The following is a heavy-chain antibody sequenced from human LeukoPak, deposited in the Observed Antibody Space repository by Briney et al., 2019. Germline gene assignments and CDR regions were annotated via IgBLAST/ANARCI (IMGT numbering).Heavy chain of an antibody. V-gene: IGHV3-48*01. CDR1: GFTFTDYD. CDR2: ISTSSSII. Sequence: GGSLRLSCAASGFTFTDYDMNWVRQAPGKGLEWVSYISTSSSIIYYADSVKGRFTISRDNAKNSLYLQMNSLRAEDTAVYYCARGGSGYSSWGQGTLVTVSS. D-gene: IGHD5-18*01. CDR3: ARGGSGYSS. J-gene: IGHJ5*02.